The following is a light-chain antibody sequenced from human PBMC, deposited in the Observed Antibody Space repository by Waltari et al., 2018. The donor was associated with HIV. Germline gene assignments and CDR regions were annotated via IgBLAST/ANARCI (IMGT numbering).Light chain of an antibody. J-gene: IGKJ2*01. Sequence: DIVMTQSPDSLDVSLGERATINCRSSQSLYNSNNTNSLAWYQQKPGQPPKLLISWASTRNSGVPDRFTGSGSGTDFTLSISSLQAEDVAVYYCQQHDVSPYTFGQGTKV. CDR3: QQHDVSPYT. V-gene: IGKV4-1*01. CDR1: QSLYNSNNTNS. CDR2: WAS.